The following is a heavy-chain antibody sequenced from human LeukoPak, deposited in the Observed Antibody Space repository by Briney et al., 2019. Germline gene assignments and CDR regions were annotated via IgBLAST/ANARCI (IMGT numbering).Heavy chain of an antibody. Sequence: PSETLSLTCTVSGGSVSSGSYYWSWIRQLPGKGLEWIGYIYYSGNPNYNPSLKSRVTISVDTSKNQFSLKVTSVTAADTAVYYCAREDSGGWFDPWGQGTLVTVSS. CDR2: IYYSGNP. CDR3: AREDSGGWFDP. V-gene: IGHV4-61*01. J-gene: IGHJ5*02. D-gene: IGHD2-15*01. CDR1: GGSVSSGSYY.